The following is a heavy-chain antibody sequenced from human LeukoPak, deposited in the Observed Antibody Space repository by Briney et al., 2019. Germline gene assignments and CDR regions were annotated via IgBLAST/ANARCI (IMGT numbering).Heavy chain of an antibody. CDR3: TKDSSSSRSWMFVFDI. D-gene: IGHD6-6*01. V-gene: IGHV3-43*02. CDR1: GFTFDDYA. CDR2: LSWDGGST. Sequence: PGRSLRLSCAASGFTFDDYAMHWVRQAPGKGLEWVSLLSWDGGSTYYADSVKGRFTISRDSSENSLYLQMDSLRTEDSGFYYCTKDSSSSRSWMFVFDIWGHGTMVTVSS. J-gene: IGHJ3*02.